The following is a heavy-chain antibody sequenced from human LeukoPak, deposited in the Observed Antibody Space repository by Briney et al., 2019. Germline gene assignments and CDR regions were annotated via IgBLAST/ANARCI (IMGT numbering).Heavy chain of an antibody. Sequence: PSGTLPLTCAVSGGSISSGGYRWTWIRQYPGKGLEWIGYINYSGSTYYNPSLKSRVIISVDTSKNQFSLNLNSVTAADTAVYYCAREMDAHPRIVVWGQGTLVTVSS. D-gene: IGHD2-21*01. V-gene: IGHV4-31*11. CDR3: AREMDAHPRIVV. J-gene: IGHJ1*01. CDR1: GGSISSGGYR. CDR2: INYSGST.